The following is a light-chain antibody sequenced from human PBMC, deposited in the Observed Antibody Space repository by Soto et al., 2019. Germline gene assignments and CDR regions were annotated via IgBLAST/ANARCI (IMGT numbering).Light chain of an antibody. V-gene: IGKV1-39*01. CDR3: QQSYSTRWT. CDR1: RSTSSY. Sequence: DIQMTQSPSSLSASVGDRVTITCRASRSTSSYLNWYQQKPGKAPNLLIYTASSLQSGVPSRFSGSGSGTDFTLTISSLQPEDFATYYCQQSYSTRWTFGQGTKVEVK. CDR2: TAS. J-gene: IGKJ1*01.